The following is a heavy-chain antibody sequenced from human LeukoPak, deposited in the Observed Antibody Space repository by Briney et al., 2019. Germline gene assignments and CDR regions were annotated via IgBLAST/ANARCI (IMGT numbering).Heavy chain of an antibody. CDR2: INPNSGGT. CDR1: GYTFTGYY. CDR3: ASIQPRKTILWRNAFDI. J-gene: IGHJ3*02. D-gene: IGHD3-9*01. Sequence: GASVKVSCKASGYTFTGYYMHWVRQAPGQGLEWMGWINPNSGGTNYAQKFQGRVTMTRDTSTSTAYMELSRLRSDDTAVYYCASIQPRKTILWRNAFDIWGQGTMVTVSS. V-gene: IGHV1-2*02.